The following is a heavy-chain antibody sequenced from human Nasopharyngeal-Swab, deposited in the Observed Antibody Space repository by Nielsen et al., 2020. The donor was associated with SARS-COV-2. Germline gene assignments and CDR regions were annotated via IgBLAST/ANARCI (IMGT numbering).Heavy chain of an antibody. V-gene: IGHV6-1*01. J-gene: IGHJ4*02. CDR3: ARDPEVAGIPLFDY. CDR2: TYYRSKWYN. CDR1: GDSVSSNSAA. D-gene: IGHD6-19*01. Sequence: SETLSLTCAISGDSVSSNSAAWNRIRQSPSRGLEWLGRTYYRSKWYNDYAVSVKSRITINPDTSKNQFSLQLNSVTPEDTAVYYCARDPEVAGIPLFDYWGQGTLVTVSS.